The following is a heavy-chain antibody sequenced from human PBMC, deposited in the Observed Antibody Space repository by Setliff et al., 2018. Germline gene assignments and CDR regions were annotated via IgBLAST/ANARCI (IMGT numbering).Heavy chain of an antibody. CDR2: VSGYNGDT. V-gene: IGHV1-18*04. D-gene: IGHD7-27*01. CDR1: GHTLSNYG. CDR3: AITEVHLSGDRPFDY. Sequence: ASVKVSCKASGHTLSNYGISWVRQAPGQGLEWMGWVSGYNGDTKYAQKFQGRVTMTTDTSRSTAYMELRSLRSDDTAVYYCAITEVHLSGDRPFDYWGQGTLVTVYS. J-gene: IGHJ4*02.